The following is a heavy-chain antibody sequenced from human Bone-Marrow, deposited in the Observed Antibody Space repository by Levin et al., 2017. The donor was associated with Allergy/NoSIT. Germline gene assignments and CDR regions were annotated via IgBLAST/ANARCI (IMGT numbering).Heavy chain of an antibody. J-gene: IGHJ4*01. V-gene: IGHV3-23*01. CDR3: GKETPASGWYTIDD. D-gene: IGHD6-19*01. CDR1: GFTFSNYA. Sequence: QSGGSLRLSCAASGFTFSNYAISWVRHAPGKGLEWISAIATGGRTYYSDSVKGRFSTSRDNSKNTVSLLMNNLRGEDTAVYYCGKETPASGWYTIDDWGQGTLVTVSS. CDR2: IATGGRT.